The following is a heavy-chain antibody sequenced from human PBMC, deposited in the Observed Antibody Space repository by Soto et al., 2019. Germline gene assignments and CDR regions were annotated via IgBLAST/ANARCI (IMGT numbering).Heavy chain of an antibody. Sequence: QVQLEESGPGLVKPSQTLSLTCTVSGGSIRNSGYYGTWIRQFPEKGLEWIGYIFHTGNTYYNPPLKRRLSISVDTSKYQFSLRLSTVTAADTAVYYCATCGHIYGNAFDIWGQGTLVTVSS. D-gene: IGHD5-18*01. CDR1: GGSIRNSGYY. CDR3: ATCGHIYGNAFDI. V-gene: IGHV4-31*03. J-gene: IGHJ3*02. CDR2: IFHTGNT.